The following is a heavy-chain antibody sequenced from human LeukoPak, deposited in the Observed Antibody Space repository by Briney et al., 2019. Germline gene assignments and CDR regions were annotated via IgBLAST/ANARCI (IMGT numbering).Heavy chain of an antibody. V-gene: IGHV1-2*02. CDR2: INPNSGGT. Sequence: GASVKVSCKASGYTFTGYYMHWVRQAPGQGLEWMGWINPNSGGTNYAQKFQGRVTMTRDTSISTAYMELSRLKSDDTAVYYSARDYYDSSGSQSLPSDYWGQGTLVTVSS. CDR3: ARDYYDSSGSQSLPSDY. J-gene: IGHJ4*02. CDR1: GYTFTGYY. D-gene: IGHD3-22*01.